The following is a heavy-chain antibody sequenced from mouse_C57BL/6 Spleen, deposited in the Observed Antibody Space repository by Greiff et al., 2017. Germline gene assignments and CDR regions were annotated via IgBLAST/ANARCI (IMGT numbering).Heavy chain of an antibody. CDR3: ARRRVYDGYSYFDY. V-gene: IGHV1-59*01. Sequence: QVQLQQPGAELVRPGTSVKLSCKASGYTFTSYWMHWVKQRPGQGLEWIGVIDPSDSYTNYNQKFKGKATLTVDTSSSTAYMQLSSLTSEDSAVYYCARRRVYDGYSYFDYWGQGTTLTVSS. D-gene: IGHD2-3*01. J-gene: IGHJ2*01. CDR2: IDPSDSYT. CDR1: GYTFTSYW.